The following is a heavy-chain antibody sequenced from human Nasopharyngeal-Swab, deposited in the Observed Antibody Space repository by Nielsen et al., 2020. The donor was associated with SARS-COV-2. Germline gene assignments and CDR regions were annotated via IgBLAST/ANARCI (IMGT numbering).Heavy chain of an antibody. D-gene: IGHD4-17*01. V-gene: IGHV1-2*06. Sequence: ASVKVSCKTSGYIFTDYYIHWVRQAPGQGLEWMGRIDPNTGGTSSAQIFQGRVTMTRDTSISTVYIEVTSLTSDDTAVYYCARALSARTTFNCLGPWGQGTQVTVSS. J-gene: IGHJ5*02. CDR3: ARALSARTTFNCLGP. CDR2: IDPNTGGT. CDR1: GYIFTDYY.